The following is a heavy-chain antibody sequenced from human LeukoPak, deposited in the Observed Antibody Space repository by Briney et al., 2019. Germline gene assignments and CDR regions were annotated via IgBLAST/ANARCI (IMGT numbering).Heavy chain of an antibody. Sequence: GESLKISCKGSGYSFTSYWIGWVRQMPGKGLEWMGIIYPGDSDTRYSPSFQGQVTISADKSISTAYLQWSSLKASDTAMYYCARRTLSEGFWSGYYPFFDPWGQGTLVTVSS. V-gene: IGHV5-51*01. J-gene: IGHJ5*02. CDR1: GYSFTSYW. CDR3: ARRTLSEGFWSGYYPFFDP. D-gene: IGHD3-3*01. CDR2: IYPGDSDT.